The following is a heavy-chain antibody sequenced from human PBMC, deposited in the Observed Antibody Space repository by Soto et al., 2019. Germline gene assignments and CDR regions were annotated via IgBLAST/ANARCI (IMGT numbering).Heavy chain of an antibody. CDR2: INTSGGST. D-gene: IGHD1-7*01. CDR3: ARQNSYYFDY. CDR1: GCMFTSYY. J-gene: IGHJ4*02. V-gene: IGHV1-46*01. Sequence: GASVKVSCKASGCMFTSYYAHWVRQAPGQGPEWMGIINTSGGSTKYAQKFQGRVTMTSDTSTSTVYMELSSLRSEDTAVYYCARQNSYYFDYWGQGTLVTVSS.